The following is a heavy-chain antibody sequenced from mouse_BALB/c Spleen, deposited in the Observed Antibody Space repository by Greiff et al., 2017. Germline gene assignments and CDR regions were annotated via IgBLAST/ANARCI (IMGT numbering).Heavy chain of an antibody. V-gene: IGHV1-69*02. J-gene: IGHJ1*01. Sequence: QVQLQQPGAELVRPGASVKLSCKASGYTFTSYWINWVKQRPGQGLERIGNIYPSDSYTNYNQKFKDKATLTVDKSSSTAYMQLSSPTSEVSAVYYCKRWIIFSRLRYFDVGGAGTTVTVSS. CDR1: GYTFTSYW. CDR2: IYPSDSYT. CDR3: KRWIIFSRLRYFDV. D-gene: IGHD2-13*01.